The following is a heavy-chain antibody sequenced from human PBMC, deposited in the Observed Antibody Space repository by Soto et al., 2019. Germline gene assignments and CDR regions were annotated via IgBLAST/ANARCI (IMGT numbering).Heavy chain of an antibody. CDR1: GFTFSSYA. CDR2: ISGSGGST. V-gene: IGHV3-23*01. CDR3: AKSPLSLLTSDY. D-gene: IGHD1-26*01. J-gene: IGHJ4*02. Sequence: GGSLRLSCAASGFTFSSYAMTWVRQAPGKGLEWVSAISGSGGSTYYADSVKGRFTISRDNSKNTLYLQMNSLRAEDTAVYYCAKSPLSLLTSDYWGQGTLVTVSS.